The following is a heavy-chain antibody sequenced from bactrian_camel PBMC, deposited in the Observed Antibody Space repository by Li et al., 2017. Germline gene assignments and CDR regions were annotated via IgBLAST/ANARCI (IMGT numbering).Heavy chain of an antibody. Sequence: VQLVESGGDSVQPGGSLVLSCAASGFTFSTYAMNWVRQAPGKGFEWVSLISSSGSSTLYADSVKGRFTIARDNRASTQSLLMNNLKSEDTAVYFCTANCPPRGYDFARGYRGQGTQVTVS. J-gene: IGHJ6*01. CDR2: ISSSGSST. CDR1: GFTFSTYA. D-gene: IGHD3*01. V-gene: IGHV3S31*01. CDR3: TANCPPRGYDFARGY.